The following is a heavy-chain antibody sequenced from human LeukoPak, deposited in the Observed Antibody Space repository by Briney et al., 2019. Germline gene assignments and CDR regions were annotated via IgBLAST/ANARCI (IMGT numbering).Heavy chain of an antibody. CDR2: ITGSHGRT. CDR3: TKDPNGDYIGAFDP. V-gene: IGHV3-23*01. CDR1: GFTFSSFA. J-gene: IGHJ5*02. Sequence: GGFLRLSWAASGFTFSSFAMTWVRQAPGKGLEWVSSITGSHGRTYTTDSVKGRFTISRDNSQNTLYLQMNSLRAEDTAVYYCTKDPNGDYIGAFDPWGQGTLVTVSS. D-gene: IGHD4-17*01.